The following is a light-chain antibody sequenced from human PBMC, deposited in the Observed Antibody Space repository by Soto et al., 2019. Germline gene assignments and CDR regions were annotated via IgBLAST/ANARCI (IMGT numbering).Light chain of an antibody. Sequence: EIVLAQSPGTLSLSPGERATLSCRASQSVTNSFLAWYQQKPGQAPRLLIYGASRSATGIPDRFTGSGSGTDVTLTISRLEPEDFAVYYCQQYVSSPWAFGQGTKVEI. CDR3: QQYVSSPWA. CDR2: GAS. CDR1: QSVTNSF. J-gene: IGKJ1*01. V-gene: IGKV3-20*01.